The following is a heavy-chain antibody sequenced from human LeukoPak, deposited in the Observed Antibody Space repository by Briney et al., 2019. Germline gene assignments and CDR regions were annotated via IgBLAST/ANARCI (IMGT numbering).Heavy chain of an antibody. J-gene: IGHJ4*02. CDR2: IIPVFGTA. D-gene: IGHD6-19*01. CDR3: AKGSSGWDLGGDY. V-gene: IGHV1-69*13. CDR1: GGTFSSYT. Sequence: ASVKVSCKASGGTFSSYTINWVRQAPGQGLEWMGGIIPVFGTANYVQKFQGRVTITADESTSTAYMELSSLRSEDTALYYCAKGSSGWDLGGDYWGQGTLVTVSS.